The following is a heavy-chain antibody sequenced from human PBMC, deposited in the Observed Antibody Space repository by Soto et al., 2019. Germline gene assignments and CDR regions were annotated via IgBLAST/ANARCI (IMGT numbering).Heavy chain of an antibody. D-gene: IGHD3-22*01. V-gene: IGHV4-31*03. CDR3: ARDSAPYVSSGYYGSAFDI. CDR1: GGSISSGGYY. J-gene: IGHJ3*02. Sequence: LSLTCTVSGGSISSGGYYWSWIRQHPGKGLEWIGYIYYSGSTYYNPSLKRRVTISVDTSKNQFSLKLSSVTAADTAVYYGARDSAPYVSSGYYGSAFDIWGQGTMVTVSS. CDR2: IYYSGST.